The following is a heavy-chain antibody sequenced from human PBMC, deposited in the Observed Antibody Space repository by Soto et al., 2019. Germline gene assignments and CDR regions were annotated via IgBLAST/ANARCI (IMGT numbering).Heavy chain of an antibody. D-gene: IGHD3-3*01. Sequence: PGGSLRLSCAASGFTFSSYWMHWVRQAPGKGLVWVSRINTDGSYTTYADSVKGRFTISRDNAKNTLYLQMNSLRAEDTAVYYCAKDRSDFPPVAEFDYWGQGTLVTVSS. CDR2: INTDGSYT. CDR3: AKDRSDFPPVAEFDY. V-gene: IGHV3-74*01. J-gene: IGHJ4*02. CDR1: GFTFSSYW.